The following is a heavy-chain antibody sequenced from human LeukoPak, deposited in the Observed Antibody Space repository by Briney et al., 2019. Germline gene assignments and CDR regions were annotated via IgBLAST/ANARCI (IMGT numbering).Heavy chain of an antibody. CDR1: GFSFSSYE. CDR3: ARAPWIQLSGLGKYYCYMDV. Sequence: GGSLRLSCAASGFSFSSYEMNWVRQAPGKGLEWISYISASGTLTHYADSVKGRFTISRDNAKNSLYLQMNSLRAEDTAVYYCARAPWIQLSGLGKYYCYMDVWGKGTTVTVSS. D-gene: IGHD5-18*01. J-gene: IGHJ6*03. CDR2: ISASGTLT. V-gene: IGHV3-48*03.